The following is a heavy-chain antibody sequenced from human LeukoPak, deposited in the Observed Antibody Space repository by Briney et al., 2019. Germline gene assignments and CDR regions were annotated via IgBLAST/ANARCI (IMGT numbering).Heavy chain of an antibody. D-gene: IGHD3-10*01. Sequence: LAGGSLRLSCAASGFNFDDYAMHWVRQAPGKGLEWVSGISWNSGNIAYADSVKGRFTISRDSAKTSLYLQMNSLRAEDTALYYCAKDKGYYGSGIDYWGQGTLVTVSS. CDR1: GFNFDDYA. J-gene: IGHJ4*02. V-gene: IGHV3-9*01. CDR3: AKDKGYYGSGIDY. CDR2: ISWNSGNI.